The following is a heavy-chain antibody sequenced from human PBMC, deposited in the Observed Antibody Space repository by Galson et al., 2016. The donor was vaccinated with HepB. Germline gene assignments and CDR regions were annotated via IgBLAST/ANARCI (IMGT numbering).Heavy chain of an antibody. CDR2: ISSDGSRK. CDR3: AKDTREPRWYFDY. Sequence: SLRLSCAASGFTFSTYAMHWVRQAPGKGLEWVAIISSDGSRKYYADSVKGRFTLFRDNSKNTLYLQMNSLRAEDTAVYYCAKDTREPRWYFDYWGQGTLVTVSS. D-gene: IGHD2-15*01. J-gene: IGHJ4*02. V-gene: IGHV3-30*18. CDR1: GFTFSTYA.